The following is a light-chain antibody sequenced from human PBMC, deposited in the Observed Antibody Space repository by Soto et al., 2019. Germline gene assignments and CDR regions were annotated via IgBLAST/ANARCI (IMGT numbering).Light chain of an antibody. V-gene: IGKV3-11*01. CDR1: QTVNSY. J-gene: IGKJ4*01. CDR3: QQRSNWPLT. CDR2: DAS. Sequence: PGERATLSCRASQTVNSYLAWYQQRPGQAPRLLIYDASNRATGFPARFSGSGSGTDFTLTISSLEPEDFALYYCQQRSNWPLTFGGGTKVEIK.